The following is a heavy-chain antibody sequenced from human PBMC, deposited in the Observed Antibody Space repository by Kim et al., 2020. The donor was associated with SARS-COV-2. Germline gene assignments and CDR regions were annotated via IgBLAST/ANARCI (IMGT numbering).Heavy chain of an antibody. CDR1: GFTFSNYW. J-gene: IGHJ5*02. Sequence: GGSLRLSCEASGFTFSNYWMNWVRQGPGKGLVWVSRINSDGGDTQYADSVKGRFTISRDNAENTLHLQLNSLGVEDTAIYYCARGTFQQGFDPWGQGTLVTVSS. V-gene: IGHV3-74*03. CDR3: ARGTFQQGFDP. CDR2: INSDGGDT.